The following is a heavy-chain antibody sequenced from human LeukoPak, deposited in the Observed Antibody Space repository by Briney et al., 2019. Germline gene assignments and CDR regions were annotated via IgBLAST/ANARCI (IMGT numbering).Heavy chain of an antibody. CDR2: ISWNRGNI. J-gene: IGHJ4*02. CDR1: GFTFNNYA. CDR3: AKEGGGSCYSCFDY. V-gene: IGHV3-9*01. D-gene: IGHD2-15*01. Sequence: GGSLRLSCAASGFTFNNYAMHWARHAAGKGLEWVSGISWNRGNIDYADCVKGRFTISRDNAKNSLYLQMNSLRAEDTALYYCAKEGGGSCYSCFDYWGQGTLVTVSS.